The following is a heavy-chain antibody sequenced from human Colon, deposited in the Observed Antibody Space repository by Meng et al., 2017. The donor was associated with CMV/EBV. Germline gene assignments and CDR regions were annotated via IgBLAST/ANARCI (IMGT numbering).Heavy chain of an antibody. CDR1: GFTFSSYD. CDR2: ISAISSSSDYI. V-gene: IGHV3-21*01. D-gene: IGHD5-24*01. CDR3: AKGRFFDH. Sequence: GGSLRLSCAASGFTFSSYDMNWVRQAPGKGLEWVSSISAISSSSDYISYADSVKGRFTISRDNAKTSLFLQLDSLRAEDTAVYYCAKGRFFDHWGQGTLVTFSS. J-gene: IGHJ4*02.